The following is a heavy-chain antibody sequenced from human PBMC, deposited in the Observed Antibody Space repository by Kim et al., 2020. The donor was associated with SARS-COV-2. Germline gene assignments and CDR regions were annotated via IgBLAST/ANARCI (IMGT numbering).Heavy chain of an antibody. CDR1: GGSFSGYY. J-gene: IGHJ4*02. Sequence: SETLSLTCAVYGGSFSGYYWSWIRQPPGKGLEWIGEINHSGSTNYNPSLKSRVTISVDTSKNQFSLKLSSVTAADTAVYYCARGTDRAFDYWGQGTLVTVSS. D-gene: IGHD2-21*02. V-gene: IGHV4-34*01. CDR3: ARGTDRAFDY. CDR2: INHSGST.